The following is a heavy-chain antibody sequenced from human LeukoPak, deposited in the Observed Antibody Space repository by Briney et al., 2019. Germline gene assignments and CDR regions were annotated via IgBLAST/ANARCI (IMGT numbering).Heavy chain of an antibody. J-gene: IGHJ4*02. Sequence: PSETLSLTCAVYGGSFSGYSGGGIGRPQGKGRGWIGEINHSGSTNYNPSLKSRVTISVDTSKNQFSLKLSSVTAADTAVYYCGGGGYSSGWYADYWGQGTLVTVSS. CDR2: INHSGST. D-gene: IGHD6-19*01. CDR3: GGGGYSSGWYADY. V-gene: IGHV4-34*01. CDR1: GGSFSGYS.